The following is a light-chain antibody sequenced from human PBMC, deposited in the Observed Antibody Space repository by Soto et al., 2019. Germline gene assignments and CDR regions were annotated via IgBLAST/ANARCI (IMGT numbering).Light chain of an antibody. CDR3: QQYSNSPGT. CDR2: AAS. J-gene: IGKJ2*01. V-gene: IGKV3-20*01. Sequence: EIVLTQSPGTLSLSPGERATLSCRASQSVSDNYLAWFQQKPGQAPRLLIYAASSRATGTPDRFSGSGSGTDFTLTISRLEPEDFAVYFCQQYSNSPGTFGQGTNLEIK. CDR1: QSVSDNY.